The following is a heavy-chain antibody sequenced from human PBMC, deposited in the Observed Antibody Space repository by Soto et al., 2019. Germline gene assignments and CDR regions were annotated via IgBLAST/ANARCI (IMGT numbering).Heavy chain of an antibody. CDR3: VVEGDWDL. CDR2: IWYDGSNK. Sequence: QVQLVESGGGVVQPGRSQRLSCAASGFTFSSYGMHWVRQAPGTGLEWVAVIWYDGSNKYYADSVKGRFTISRDNSKNARYLLMIGLSAEDTDVYYRVVEGDWDLRGGGSLVTVSS. J-gene: IGHJ2*01. V-gene: IGHV3-33*01. D-gene: IGHD1-26*01. CDR1: GFTFSSYG.